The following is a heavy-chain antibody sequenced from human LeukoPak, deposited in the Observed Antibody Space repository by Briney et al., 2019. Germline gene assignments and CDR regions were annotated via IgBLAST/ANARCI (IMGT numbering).Heavy chain of an antibody. Sequence: GGSLRLSCAASGFSFSAYSMNWVRQAPGKGLEWVSSISSSSSYIYYADSVKGRFTISRDNAKNSLYLQMNSLRAEDTAVYYCARGGSSGWYFDYWGQGTLVTVSS. J-gene: IGHJ4*02. CDR3: ARGGSSGWYFDY. D-gene: IGHD6-19*01. CDR1: GFSFSAYS. V-gene: IGHV3-21*01. CDR2: ISSSSSYI.